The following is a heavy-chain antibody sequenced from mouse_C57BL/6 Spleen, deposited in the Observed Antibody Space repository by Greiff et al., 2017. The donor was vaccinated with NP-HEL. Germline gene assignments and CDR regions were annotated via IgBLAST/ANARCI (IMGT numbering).Heavy chain of an antibody. CDR2: INPSTGGT. Sequence: VQLQQSGPELVKPGASVKISCKASGYSFTGYYMNWVKQSPEKSLEWIGEINPSTGGTTYNQKFKAKATLTVDKSSSTAYMQLKSLTSEDSAVYYCARYDSSGLFDYWGQGTTLTVSS. D-gene: IGHD3-2*02. CDR3: ARYDSSGLFDY. CDR1: GYSFTGYY. J-gene: IGHJ2*01. V-gene: IGHV1-42*01.